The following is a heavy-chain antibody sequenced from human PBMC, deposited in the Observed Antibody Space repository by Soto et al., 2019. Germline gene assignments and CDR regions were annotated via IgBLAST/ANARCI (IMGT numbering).Heavy chain of an antibody. CDR2: IIPIFGTA. CDR3: ASSVANYYYYGMDV. D-gene: IGHD5-12*01. V-gene: IGHV1-69*12. CDR1: GGTFSSYA. Sequence: QVQLVQSGAEVKKPGSSVKVSCKASGGTFSSYAISWVRQAPGQGLEWMGGIIPIFGTANYAQKFQGRVKITADESTSTAYMELSSLRSEYTAVYYWASSVANYYYYGMDVWGQGTTVTVSS. J-gene: IGHJ6*02.